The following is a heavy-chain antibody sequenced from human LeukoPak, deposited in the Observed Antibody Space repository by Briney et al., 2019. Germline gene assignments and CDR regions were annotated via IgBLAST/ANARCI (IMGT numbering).Heavy chain of an antibody. D-gene: IGHD3-22*01. J-gene: IGHJ6*03. CDR3: ARIMADDSSGYYYYYYYMDV. CDR2: IYYSGST. V-gene: IGHV4-39*01. Sequence: SETLSLTCTVSGGSISSSSYYWGWIRQPPGKGLEWIGSIYYSGSTYYNPSLKSRVTISVDTSKNQFSLKLSSVTAADTAVYYCARIMADDSSGYYYYYYYMDVWGKGTTVTVSS. CDR1: GGSISSSSYY.